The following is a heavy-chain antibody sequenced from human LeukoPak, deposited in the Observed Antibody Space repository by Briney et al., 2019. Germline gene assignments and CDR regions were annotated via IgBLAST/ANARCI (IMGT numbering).Heavy chain of an antibody. CDR3: ARLYSGSYGFDY. CDR2: IYYSGST. V-gene: IGHV4-39*01. CDR1: GGSISSSSYY. Sequence: SETLSLTCTVSGGSISSSSYYWGWIRQPPGKGLEWIGGIYYSGSTYYNPSLKSRVTISVDTSKNQFSLKLSSVTAADTAVYYCARLYSGSYGFDYWGQGTLVTVPS. J-gene: IGHJ4*02. D-gene: IGHD1-26*01.